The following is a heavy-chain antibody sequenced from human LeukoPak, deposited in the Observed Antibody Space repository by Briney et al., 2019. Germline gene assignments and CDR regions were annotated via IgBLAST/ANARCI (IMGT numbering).Heavy chain of an antibody. CDR1: GYTFTSYY. CDR2: INPSGGST. CDR3: ARVDNWNYGGVDY. D-gene: IGHD1-7*01. V-gene: IGHV1-46*01. J-gene: IGHJ4*02. Sequence: ASVKVSCKASGYTFTSYYMHWVRQAPGQGLEWMGIINPSGGSTSYAQKFQGRVTITTDESTSTAYMELSSLRSEDTAVYYCARVDNWNYGGVDYWGQGTLVTVSS.